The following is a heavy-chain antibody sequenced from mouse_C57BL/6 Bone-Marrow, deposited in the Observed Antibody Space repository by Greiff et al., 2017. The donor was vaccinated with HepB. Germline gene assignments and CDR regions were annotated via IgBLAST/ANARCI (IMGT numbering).Heavy chain of an antibody. CDR2: ISSGGDYI. Sequence: EVQLVESGEGLVKPGGSLKLSCAASGFTFSSYAMSWVRQTPEKRLEWVAYISSGGDYIYYADTVKGRFTISRDNARNTLYLQMSSLKSEDTAMYYCTRGPHITTVVAPYYFDYWGQGSTLTVSS. J-gene: IGHJ2*01. CDR1: GFTFSSYA. V-gene: IGHV5-9-1*02. D-gene: IGHD1-1*01. CDR3: TRGPHITTVVAPYYFDY.